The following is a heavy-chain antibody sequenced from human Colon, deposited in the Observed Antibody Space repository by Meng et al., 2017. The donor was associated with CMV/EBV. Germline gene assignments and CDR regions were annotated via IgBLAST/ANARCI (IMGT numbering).Heavy chain of an antibody. CDR3: AGVAYDYGDRHFAY. CDR2: ISSTGSFI. J-gene: IGHJ4*02. D-gene: IGHD4/OR15-4a*01. CDR1: GFTFSRYT. V-gene: IGHV3-21*01. Sequence: GGSLRLSCTASGFTFSRYTMNWVRQAPGKGLEWVASISSTGSFIKYVDSVEGRFTISRDNAKTSVYLQMNSLRAEDTAVYYCAGVAYDYGDRHFAYWGQGALVT.